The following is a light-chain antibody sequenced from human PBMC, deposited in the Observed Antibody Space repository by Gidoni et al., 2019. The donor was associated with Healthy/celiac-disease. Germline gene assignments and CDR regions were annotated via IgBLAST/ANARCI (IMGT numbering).Light chain of an antibody. V-gene: IGKV2-28*01. J-gene: IGKJ3*01. CDR1: QSLLHSNGYNF. CDR2: LGS. Sequence: DITMNQSLLPLPVTPGEPASISCRSTQSLLHSNGYNFLEWYLQKRGQSTQLLIDLGSNRAGGVARRFSGSGSGKDFTLKISRVEAEDVGVYYWMQALQTLYTFXHXTKVDIK. CDR3: MQALQTLYT.